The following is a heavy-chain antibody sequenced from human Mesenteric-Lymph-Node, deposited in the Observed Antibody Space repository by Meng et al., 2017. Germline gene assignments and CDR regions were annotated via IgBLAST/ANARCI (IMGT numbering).Heavy chain of an antibody. CDR1: GFTFNRYG. CDR2: ISHDGIKN. V-gene: IGHV3-30-3*01. J-gene: IGHJ4*02. Sequence: VQLVESGGGVVQPGKYLTLSCAGSGFTFNRYGLNWGRQAPGKGLEWVAVISHDGIKNYYADSVKGRFTISRDNSRNTVSLQMDSLRVEDTAMYYCTRGHLFNWNFIDIWGQGTLVTVSS. D-gene: IGHD1-7*01. CDR3: TRGHLFNWNFIDI.